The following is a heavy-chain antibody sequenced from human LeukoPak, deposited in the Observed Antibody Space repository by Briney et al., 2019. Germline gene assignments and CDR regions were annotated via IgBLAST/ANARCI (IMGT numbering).Heavy chain of an antibody. J-gene: IGHJ4*02. D-gene: IGHD3-22*01. CDR2: ISPCNGNT. V-gene: IGHV1-18*01. CDR1: GYKFTNYG. CDR3: ARGSPPRVYYDRSGYYSYYFDY. Sequence: ASVKVSCKASGYKFTNYGISWVRQAPGQGLEWMGWISPCNGNTIYAQKLQGRVTMTTDTSTSTAYMELRSLRSDDTAVYYCARGSPPRVYYDRSGYYSYYFDYWGQGTLVTVSS.